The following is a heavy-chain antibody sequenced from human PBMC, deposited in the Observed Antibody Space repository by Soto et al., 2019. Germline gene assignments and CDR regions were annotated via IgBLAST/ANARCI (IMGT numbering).Heavy chain of an antibody. J-gene: IGHJ5*02. D-gene: IGHD5-12*01. V-gene: IGHV1-69*05. CDR2: IIPIFGTA. Sequence: SVKVSCKASGGTFSSYAISWVRQAPGQGLEWMGGIIPIFGTANYAQKFQGRVTMTRNTSISTAYMELSSLRSEDTAVYYCARGGMVATIKPPSNWFDPWGQGTLVTVSS. CDR1: GGTFSSYA. CDR3: ARGGMVATIKPPSNWFDP.